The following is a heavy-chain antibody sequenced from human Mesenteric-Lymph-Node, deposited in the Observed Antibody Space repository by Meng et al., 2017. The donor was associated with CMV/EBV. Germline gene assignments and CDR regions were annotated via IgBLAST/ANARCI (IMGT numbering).Heavy chain of an antibody. CDR2: INHSGST. CDR3: ARIPSNYDILTGYYKYYFDY. J-gene: IGHJ4*02. CDR1: FSGYS. Sequence: FSGYSWSWIRQPPGKGLEWIGEINHSGSTNYNPSLKSRVTISVDTSKNQFSLKLSSVTAADTAVYYCARIPSNYDILTGYYKYYFDYWGQGTLVTVSS. D-gene: IGHD3-9*01. V-gene: IGHV4-34*01.